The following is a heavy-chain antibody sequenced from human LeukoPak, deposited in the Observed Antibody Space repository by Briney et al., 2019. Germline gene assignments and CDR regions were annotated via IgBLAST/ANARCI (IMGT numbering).Heavy chain of an antibody. V-gene: IGHV1-2*02. Sequence: ASVKVSCKASGYTFTGYYMYWVRQAPGQGLEWMGWINPNSGGTNYAQKFQGRVTMTRDTSISTAYMELSRLRSDDTAVYYCARDRGYCSGGSCFGAFDIWGQGTMVTVSS. J-gene: IGHJ3*02. CDR3: ARDRGYCSGGSCFGAFDI. CDR2: INPNSGGT. CDR1: GYTFTGYY. D-gene: IGHD2-15*01.